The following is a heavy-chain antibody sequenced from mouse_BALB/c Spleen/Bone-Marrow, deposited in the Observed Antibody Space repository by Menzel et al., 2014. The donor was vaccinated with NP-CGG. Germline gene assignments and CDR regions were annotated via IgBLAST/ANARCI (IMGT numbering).Heavy chain of an antibody. Sequence: QVQLQQSDTELVKPGASVKISCKASGYTFTDHAINWVKQRPEQGLEWIGYISPGNGDIKYNEKFKGKATLTADKSSSAAYMQLNSLTSGDSAVYICKRSHYYDDNKAKWYFDVWGAGTTVTVSS. V-gene: IGHV1S53*03. CDR1: GYTFTDHA. CDR2: ISPGNGDI. J-gene: IGHJ1*01. D-gene: IGHD2-4*01. CDR3: KRSHYYDDNKAKWYFDV.